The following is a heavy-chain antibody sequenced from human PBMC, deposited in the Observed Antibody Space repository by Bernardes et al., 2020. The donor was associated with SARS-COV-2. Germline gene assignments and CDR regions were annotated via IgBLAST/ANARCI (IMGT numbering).Heavy chain of an antibody. Sequence: GESLRLSCAASGFVFSDYNMNWVRQAPGKGLEWVSYIDVSSGTIYYADSVRGRFTTSRDNAKNSLFLQMNSLRDEDTGVYYWAREAEDIVEVVDVLDHWGQGTLVTVSS. CDR2: IDVSSGTI. J-gene: IGHJ4*02. D-gene: IGHD2-15*01. CDR1: GFVFSDYN. CDR3: AREAEDIVEVVDVLDH. V-gene: IGHV3-48*02.